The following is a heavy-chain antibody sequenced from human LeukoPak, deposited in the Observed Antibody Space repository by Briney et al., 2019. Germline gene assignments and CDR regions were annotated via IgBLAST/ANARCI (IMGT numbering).Heavy chain of an antibody. CDR3: ARDRGRWTFDI. CDR2: ICTAGEP. D-gene: IGHD2-15*01. J-gene: IGHJ3*02. CDR1: GFTFSSYD. Sequence: GGSLRLSCAVSGFTFSSYDMHWVRQATAKGLEWVSAICTAGEPYYPASVKGRFTIPRENANNSLYLQMNSLRAGDTAVYYCARDRGRWTFDIWGQGTMVTVSS. V-gene: IGHV3-13*05.